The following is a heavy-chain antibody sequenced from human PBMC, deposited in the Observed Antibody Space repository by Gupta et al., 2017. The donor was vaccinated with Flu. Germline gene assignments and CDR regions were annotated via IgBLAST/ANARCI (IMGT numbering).Heavy chain of an antibody. CDR2: ISGSGGST. D-gene: IGHD2-2*01. Sequence: EVPLLEYGGGLVQPGGYLRLSSVASGFTFRSYALRWRRQAPRKGLEWVSAISGSGGSTYYADSVKGRFTISRDNSKNTLYLQMNSLRAEDTAVYYCARVSVCSSTSCYPYYFDYWGQGTLVTVSS. V-gene: IGHV3-23*01. CDR3: ARVSVCSSTSCYPYYFDY. CDR1: GFTFRSYA. J-gene: IGHJ4*02.